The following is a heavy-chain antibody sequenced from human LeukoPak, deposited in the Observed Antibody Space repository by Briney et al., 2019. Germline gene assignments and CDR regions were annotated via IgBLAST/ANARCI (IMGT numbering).Heavy chain of an antibody. J-gene: IGHJ4*02. CDR3: ARQGSGSSYYYYTFPY. V-gene: IGHV4-34*01. Sequence: PSETLSLTCAVYGGSLSGYYWSWIRRPPGKGLEWIGEINHSGNTNYNPSLKSRVTMSVGTSKNHFYLKLSSVTAADTAVYYCARQGSGSSYYYYTFPYWRQGTLVTVSS. D-gene: IGHD1-26*01. CDR2: INHSGNT. CDR1: GGSLSGYY.